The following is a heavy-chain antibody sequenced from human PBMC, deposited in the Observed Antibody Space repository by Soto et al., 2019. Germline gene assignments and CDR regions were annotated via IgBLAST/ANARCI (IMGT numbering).Heavy chain of an antibody. Sequence: PGGSLRLSCAASGFTFSNYWMSWVRQAPGKGPEWLANIKQDGSEKYYMDSVMGRFTISRDNSKNTLYLQMNSLRAEDTAVYYCARSGYSYGPFDYWGQGTQVTVSS. D-gene: IGHD5-18*01. CDR2: IKQDGSEK. CDR3: ARSGYSYGPFDY. J-gene: IGHJ4*02. CDR1: GFTFSNYW. V-gene: IGHV3-7*03.